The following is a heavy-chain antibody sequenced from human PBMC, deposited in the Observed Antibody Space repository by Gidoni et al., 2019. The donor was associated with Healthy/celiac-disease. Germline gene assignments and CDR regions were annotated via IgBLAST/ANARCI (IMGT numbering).Heavy chain of an antibody. D-gene: IGHD5-18*01. CDR2: IKQDGSKK. J-gene: IGHJ6*02. Sequence: EVQLVESGGGVVQPGGSLRLSCAASGFTFSSYWMSWVRQAPGKGLEWVANIKQDGSKKYYVDSVKGRFTISRDNAKNSLYLQMNSLRAEDTAVYYCAGWIQLWLPYYYYGMDVWGQGTTVTVSS. CDR3: AGWIQLWLPYYYYGMDV. CDR1: GFTFSSYW. V-gene: IGHV3-7*01.